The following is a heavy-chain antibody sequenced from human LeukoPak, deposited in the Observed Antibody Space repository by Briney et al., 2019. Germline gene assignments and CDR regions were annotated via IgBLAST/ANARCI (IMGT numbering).Heavy chain of an antibody. CDR3: ARHPSSYYDFWSGYSPPKTGFDY. CDR1: GGSISSSSYY. J-gene: IGHJ4*02. V-gene: IGHV4-39*01. CDR2: IYYSGST. Sequence: SETLSLTCTVSGGSISSSSYYWGWIRQPPGKGLEWIGSIYYSGSTYYNTSLKSRVTISEDTSKNQFSLKLSSVTAADTAVYCCARHPSSYYDFWSGYSPPKTGFDYWGQGTLVTVSS. D-gene: IGHD3-3*01.